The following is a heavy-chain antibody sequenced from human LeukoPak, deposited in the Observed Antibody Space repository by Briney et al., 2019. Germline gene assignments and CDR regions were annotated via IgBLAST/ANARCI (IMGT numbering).Heavy chain of an antibody. CDR1: GYTFTGYY. CDR3: ARADVVVTAIDY. D-gene: IGHD2-21*02. J-gene: IGHJ4*02. Sequence: ASVKVSCKASGYTFTGYYMHWVRQAPGQGPEWMGWINPNSGGTNYAQKFQGRVTMTRDTSISTAYMELSRLRSDDTAVYYCARADVVVTAIDYWGQGTLVTVSS. CDR2: INPNSGGT. V-gene: IGHV1-2*02.